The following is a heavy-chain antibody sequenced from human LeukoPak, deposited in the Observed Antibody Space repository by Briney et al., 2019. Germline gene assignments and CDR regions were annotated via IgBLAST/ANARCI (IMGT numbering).Heavy chain of an antibody. Sequence: GGSLRLSCAASGFTFSSYGMHWVRKAPATGLERVAFIRYVGSNKYYSDSVKGRLTISRDNAKNSLYLQMNTSIADDTTAFYCSRDVVVTAIRRIFDYWGQGSLVSVSS. CDR1: GFTFSSYG. J-gene: IGHJ4*02. V-gene: IGHV3-30*02. CDR2: IRYVGSNK. D-gene: IGHD2-21*02. CDR3: SRDVVVTAIRRIFDY.